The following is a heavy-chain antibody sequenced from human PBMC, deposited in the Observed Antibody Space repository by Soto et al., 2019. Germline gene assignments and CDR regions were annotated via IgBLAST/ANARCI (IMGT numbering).Heavy chain of an antibody. Sequence: GGSLRLSCAASGFTFSSYAMNWVRQAPGKGLEWVSTIGGSGVSTYFADSVKGRFTISRDNSKNTLYPQMNSLTAEDTAVYYCARDHNWKYDAFDIWGQGTMVTVSS. CDR3: ARDHNWKYDAFDI. CDR2: IGGSGVST. V-gene: IGHV3-23*01. CDR1: GFTFSSYA. J-gene: IGHJ3*02. D-gene: IGHD1-7*01.